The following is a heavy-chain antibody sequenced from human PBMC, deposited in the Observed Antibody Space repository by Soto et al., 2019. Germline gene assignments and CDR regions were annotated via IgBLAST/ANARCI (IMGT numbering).Heavy chain of an antibody. Sequence: PGGSLRLSCAASGFTVSGNYMSWVRQAPGKGLEWVSVIYSGGSTYYADSVKGRFTISRDNSKNTLYLQMNSLRAEDTAVYYCVRLWFGDMYYDYWGQGTLVTVSS. J-gene: IGHJ4*02. CDR2: IYSGGST. CDR1: GFTVSGNY. V-gene: IGHV3-53*01. D-gene: IGHD3-10*01. CDR3: VRLWFGDMYYDY.